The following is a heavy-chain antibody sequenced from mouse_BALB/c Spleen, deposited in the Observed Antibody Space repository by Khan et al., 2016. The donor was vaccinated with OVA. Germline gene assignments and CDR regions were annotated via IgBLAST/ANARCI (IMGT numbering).Heavy chain of an antibody. CDR2: LSYSGVT. D-gene: IGHD1-1*01. Sequence: VQLKQSGPGLVKPSQSLSLTCTVTGYSITSGYAWNWIRQFPGNKLEWMGYLSYSGVTSYTPSLKSRISITRDTSKNQFFLQLNSVTTEDTATYYCARGNYYGYYFDYWGQGTTLTVSS. J-gene: IGHJ2*01. CDR1: GYSITSGYA. CDR3: ARGNYYGYYFDY. V-gene: IGHV3-2*02.